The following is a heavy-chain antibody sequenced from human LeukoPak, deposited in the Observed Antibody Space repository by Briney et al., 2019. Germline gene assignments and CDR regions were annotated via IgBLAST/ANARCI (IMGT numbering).Heavy chain of an antibody. D-gene: IGHD2-2*02. Sequence: GGSLRLSCEASEFTFSDFGMNWVRQAPGKGLEWISRISSSGSLRNYAYSVQGRFTISRDNAKNSMYLQMNSLRVDDTAVYYCAREVYCSSTSCYTGYFQHWGQGTLVTVSS. CDR1: EFTFSDFG. J-gene: IGHJ1*01. V-gene: IGHV3-21*01. CDR3: AREVYCSSTSCYTGYFQH. CDR2: ISSSGSLR.